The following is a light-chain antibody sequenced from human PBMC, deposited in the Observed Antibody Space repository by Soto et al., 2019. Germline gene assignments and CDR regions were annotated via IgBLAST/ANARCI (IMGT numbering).Light chain of an antibody. V-gene: IGLV1-40*01. CDR1: SSNIGTGYD. CDR3: NSYDSTLSGSV. Sequence: QSVLTQPPSVSGAPGQRVTISCAGSSSNIGTGYDVYWYQQLPGTAPKLLTYGNNNRPSGVPDRFSGSKSGTSASLAITGLQPEDEADYFCNSYDSTLSGSVFGTGTKVTVL. J-gene: IGLJ1*01. CDR2: GNN.